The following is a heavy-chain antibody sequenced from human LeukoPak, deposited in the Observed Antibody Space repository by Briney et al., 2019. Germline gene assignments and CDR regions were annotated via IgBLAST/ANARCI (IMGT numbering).Heavy chain of an antibody. CDR2: IKQDGSEK. CDR3: ARNRGNYYDCSGYYIFDY. D-gene: IGHD3-22*01. CDR1: GFTFSSYW. Sequence: GGSLRLSCAASGFTFSSYWMNWVRQAPGKGLEWVANIKQDGSEKYYVDSVKGRFTISRDNAKNSLYLQMNSLRAEDTAVYYCARNRGNYYDCSGYYIFDYWGQGTLVTVSS. J-gene: IGHJ4*02. V-gene: IGHV3-7*01.